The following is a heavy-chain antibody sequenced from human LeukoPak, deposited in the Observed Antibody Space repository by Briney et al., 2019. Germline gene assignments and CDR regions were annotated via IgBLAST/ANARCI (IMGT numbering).Heavy chain of an antibody. Sequence: GGSLRLSCAASGFTFSSYWMSWVRRAPGKGLEWVANIKQDGSEKYYVDSVKGRFTTSRDNAKNSLYLQMNSLRAEDTAVYYCARVRYYYDSSGYYNYFDYWGQGTLVTVSS. CDR3: ARVRYYYDSSGYYNYFDY. J-gene: IGHJ4*02. CDR2: IKQDGSEK. V-gene: IGHV3-7*01. D-gene: IGHD3-22*01. CDR1: GFTFSSYW.